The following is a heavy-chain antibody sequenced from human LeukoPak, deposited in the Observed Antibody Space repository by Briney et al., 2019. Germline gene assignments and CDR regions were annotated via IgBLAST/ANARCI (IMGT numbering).Heavy chain of an antibody. D-gene: IGHD2-15*01. CDR2: IIPTLGIA. CDR3: ARDTGGSFDY. V-gene: IGHV1-69*04. CDR1: GGTFSSYT. Sequence: SVKVSCKXSGGTFSSYTISWVRQAPGQGLEWMGRIIPTLGIANYAQKFQGRVTITADKSTSTAYMELSSLRSEDTAVYYCARDTGGSFDYWGQGTLVTVSS. J-gene: IGHJ4*02.